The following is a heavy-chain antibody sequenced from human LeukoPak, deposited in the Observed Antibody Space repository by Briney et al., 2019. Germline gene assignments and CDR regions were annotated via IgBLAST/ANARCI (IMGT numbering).Heavy chain of an antibody. D-gene: IGHD1/OR15-1a*01. V-gene: IGHV3-48*04. CDR1: EFTFSSYS. J-gene: IGHJ4*02. CDR2: ITNSGNSK. Sequence: GGSLRLSCAASEFTFSSYSMNWVRQAPGKGLEWVSYITNSGNSKSYADSVKGRFTISRDNAKNSLFLQMNSLRAEDTAMYYCAKGTKPVMTIPDYWGQGILVTVSS. CDR3: AKGTKPVMTIPDY.